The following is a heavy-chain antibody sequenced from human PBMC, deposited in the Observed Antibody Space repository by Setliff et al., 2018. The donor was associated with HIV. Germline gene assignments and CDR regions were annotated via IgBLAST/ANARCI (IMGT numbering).Heavy chain of an antibody. CDR2: INPNSGAT. CDR3: ARDLGYDFWSGSMSLDY. V-gene: IGHV1-2*02. Sequence: GASVKVSCKASGYSFSGYYLHWVRRAPGQGLEWMGWINPNSGATNYAQNFQGRVTMTRDTSIGTAYMELTRLRSDDTAVYYCARDLGYDFWSGSMSLDYWGQGTLVTVSS. CDR1: GYSFSGYY. D-gene: IGHD3-3*01. J-gene: IGHJ4*02.